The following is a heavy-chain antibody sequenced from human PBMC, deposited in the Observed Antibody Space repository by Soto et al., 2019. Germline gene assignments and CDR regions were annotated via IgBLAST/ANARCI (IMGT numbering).Heavy chain of an antibody. J-gene: IGHJ4*02. D-gene: IGHD3-16*02. CDR1: GYSFTSYW. V-gene: IGHV5-51*01. Sequence: GESLKISCKGSGYSFTSYWIGWVRQMPGKGLEWMGIIYPGDSDTRYSPSFQGQVTISADKSISTAYLQWSSLEASDTAMYYCARLAYYDYVWGSYRLLGYFDYWGQGTLVTVSS. CDR2: IYPGDSDT. CDR3: ARLAYYDYVWGSYRLLGYFDY.